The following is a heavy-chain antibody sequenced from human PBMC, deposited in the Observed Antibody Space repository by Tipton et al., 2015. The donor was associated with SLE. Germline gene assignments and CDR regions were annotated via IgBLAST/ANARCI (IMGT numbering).Heavy chain of an antibody. V-gene: IGHV3-23*03. Sequence: GSLRLSCAGSGFTLRSSAMSWVRQAPGKGLEWVSVIYDGDGTYYADSVEGRFTVSRDSWKNTLYLQMNSLRLEDTAVYYCTKDRIDTSTWVTGYGVDLWGQGTTVTVS. CDR3: TKDRIDTSTWVTGYGVDL. D-gene: IGHD6-13*01. CDR1: GFTLRSSA. CDR2: IYDGDGT. J-gene: IGHJ6*02.